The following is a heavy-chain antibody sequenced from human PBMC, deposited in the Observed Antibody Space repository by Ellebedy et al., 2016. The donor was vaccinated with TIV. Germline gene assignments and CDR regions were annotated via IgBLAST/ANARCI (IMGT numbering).Heavy chain of an antibody. CDR3: ATDGSYGDYRSPAHAFVM. Sequence: GESLKISCAASRFSFSSYWMSWVRQPPGKGLEWVSNINQDGSVKYYVDSVRGRFPISRDSAKASMYLEMNSLRAEDTAIYYCATDGSYGDYRSPAHAFVMWGQGTLVTVSP. D-gene: IGHD4-17*01. V-gene: IGHV3-7*03. J-gene: IGHJ3*02. CDR2: INQDGSVK. CDR1: RFSFSSYW.